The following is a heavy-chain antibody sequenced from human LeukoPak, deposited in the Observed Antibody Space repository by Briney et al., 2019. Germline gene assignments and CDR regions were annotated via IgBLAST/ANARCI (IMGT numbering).Heavy chain of an antibody. J-gene: IGHJ3*02. CDR1: GGSFSSHY. CDR2: ISYIGST. D-gene: IGHD2-21*01. Sequence: PSETLSLTCTVSGGSFSSHYWSWIRQPPGKGLEWIGYISYIGSTNYNPALKSRVTISVDTSKNQFSLKLSSLTAADATAFFCAGDPTSVAKGLEIWGQGTMVTVSS. V-gene: IGHV4-59*11. CDR3: AGDPTSVAKGLEI.